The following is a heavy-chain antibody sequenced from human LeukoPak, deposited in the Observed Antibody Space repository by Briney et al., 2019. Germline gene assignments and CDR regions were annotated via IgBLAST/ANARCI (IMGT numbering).Heavy chain of an antibody. V-gene: IGHV2-5*01. CDR3: AHMESSRPIDY. D-gene: IGHD2-2*01. Sequence: SGPTLVNPTQTLTLTCTFSGFSLITYGVGVGWIRQPPGKALEWLTLIYWNDDKRYSPSLKNRLTITKDTSKNQVVLTMTNMDPVDTATYHCAHMESSRPIDYWGQGTLVTVSS. J-gene: IGHJ4*02. CDR1: GFSLITYGVG. CDR2: IYWNDDK.